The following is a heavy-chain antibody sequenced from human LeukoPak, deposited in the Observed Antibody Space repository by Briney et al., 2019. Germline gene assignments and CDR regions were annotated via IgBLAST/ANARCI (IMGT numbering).Heavy chain of an antibody. CDR3: TAQVTMIVVDI. Sequence: GGSLRLSCAASGFTFSNAWMSWVRQAPGKGLEWVGRIKSKTDGGTTDYAAPVKGRFTISRDDSKNTLYLQMNSLKTEDTAVYYCTAQVTMIVVDIWGQGTMVTVSS. CDR2: IKSKTDGGTT. CDR1: GFTFSNAW. D-gene: IGHD3-22*01. V-gene: IGHV3-15*01. J-gene: IGHJ3*02.